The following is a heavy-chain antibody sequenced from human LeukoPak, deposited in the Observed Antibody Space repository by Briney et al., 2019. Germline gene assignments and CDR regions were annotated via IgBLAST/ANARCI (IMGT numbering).Heavy chain of an antibody. J-gene: IGHJ6*02. V-gene: IGHV3-74*01. CDR2: INNDGSSA. Sequence: GGSLRLSCAASGFTFNNYWIHWVRQVPGKGLVWVSRINNDGSSASYVDSVKGRFTISRDNAKNTLFLQMNSLRAEDTAVYYCARRGTGHGMDVWGQGTTVIVSS. CDR3: ARRGTGHGMDV. CDR1: GFTFNNYW. D-gene: IGHD1-1*01.